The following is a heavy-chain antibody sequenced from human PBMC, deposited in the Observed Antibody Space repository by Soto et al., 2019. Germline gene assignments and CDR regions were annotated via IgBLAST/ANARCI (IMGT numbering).Heavy chain of an antibody. CDR3: ARESLGYYGMDV. J-gene: IGHJ6*02. CDR1: GGTFSSYA. D-gene: IGHD7-27*01. V-gene: IGHV1-69*01. CDR2: IIPIFGTA. Sequence: QVQLVQSGAEVKKPGSSVKVSCKASGGTFSSYAIRWVRQAPGQGLECMGGIIPIFGTANYAQKFQGRVTITADESTSTAYMELSSLRSEDTAVYYCARESLGYYGMDVWGQGTTVTVSS.